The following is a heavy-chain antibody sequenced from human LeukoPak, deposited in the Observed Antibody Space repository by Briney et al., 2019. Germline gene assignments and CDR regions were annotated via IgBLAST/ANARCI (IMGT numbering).Heavy chain of an antibody. D-gene: IGHD1-26*01. CDR1: GGSISSYY. Sequence: IPSETLSLTCTVSGGSISSYYWSWIRQPAGKGLEWIGRIYTSGSTNYNASLKCRVSMSVDTSKNQFSLKLSSVTAADTAVFYCARENSGSYREFDYWGQGTLVTVSS. J-gene: IGHJ4*02. V-gene: IGHV4-4*07. CDR3: ARENSGSYREFDY. CDR2: IYTSGST.